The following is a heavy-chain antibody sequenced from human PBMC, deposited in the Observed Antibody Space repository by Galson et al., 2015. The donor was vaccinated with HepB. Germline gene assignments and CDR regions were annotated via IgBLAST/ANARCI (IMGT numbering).Heavy chain of an antibody. Sequence: SETLSLTCTVSGGSISSYYWSWIRQPPGKGLEWIGYIYYSGSTNYNPSLKSRVTISVDTSKNQFSLKLSSVTAADTAVYYCARERGGPLDIWGQGTMVTVSS. J-gene: IGHJ3*02. CDR3: ARERGGPLDI. CDR2: IYYSGST. D-gene: IGHD2-15*01. CDR1: GGSISSYY. V-gene: IGHV4-59*01.